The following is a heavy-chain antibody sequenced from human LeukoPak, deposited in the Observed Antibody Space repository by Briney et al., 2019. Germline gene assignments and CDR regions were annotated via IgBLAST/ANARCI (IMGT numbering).Heavy chain of an antibody. V-gene: IGHV4-34*01. J-gene: IGHJ4*02. CDR3: ARHSSSYFDY. D-gene: IGHD6-6*01. CDR1: GGSFSGYY. Sequence: SETLSLTCAVYGGSFSGYYWSWIRQPPGKGLEWIGEINHSGSTNYNPSLKSRVTISVDTSKNQFSLKLSSVTAADTAVYYCARHSSSYFDYWGQGTLVTVSS. CDR2: INHSGST.